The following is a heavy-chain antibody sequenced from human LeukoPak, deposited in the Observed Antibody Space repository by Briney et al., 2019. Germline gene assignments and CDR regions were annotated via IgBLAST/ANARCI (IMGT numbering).Heavy chain of an antibody. CDR1: GGTFSSYA. J-gene: IGHJ4*02. V-gene: IGHV1-69*06. CDR2: IIPIFGTA. CDR3: ARGKLEGIDY. D-gene: IGHD1-1*01. Sequence: GASVTVSCKASGGTFSSYAISWVRQAPGQGREWMGGIIPIFGTANYAQKFQGRVTITADKSTSTAYMELSSLRSEDTAVYYCARGKLEGIDYWGQGTLVTVSS.